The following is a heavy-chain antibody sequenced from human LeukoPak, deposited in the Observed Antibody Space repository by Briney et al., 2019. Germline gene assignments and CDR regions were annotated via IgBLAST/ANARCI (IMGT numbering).Heavy chain of an antibody. D-gene: IGHD3-10*01. J-gene: IGHJ3*02. CDR2: IYYSGST. Sequence: SETLSLTCTVSGGSISSSSYYWGWIRQPPGKGLEWIGSIYYSGSTYYNPSLKSRVTISVDTSKNQFSLKLSSVTAADTAVYYCARDRPRYYYGSGSYSAFDIWGQGTMVTVSS. V-gene: IGHV4-39*07. CDR3: ARDRPRYYYGSGSYSAFDI. CDR1: GGSISSSSYY.